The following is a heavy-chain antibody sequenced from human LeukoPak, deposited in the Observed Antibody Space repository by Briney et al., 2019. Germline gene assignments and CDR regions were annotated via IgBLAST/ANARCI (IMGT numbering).Heavy chain of an antibody. CDR3: ARGGYCSGGTCYTRNPFDY. CDR1: RFTFISYE. CDR2: ISGSGSTI. J-gene: IGHJ4*02. Sequence: PGGSLRLSCAASRFTFISYEMNWVRQAPGKGLEWVSYISGSGSTIYYADSVKGRFTISRGNPKNSLYLQMTSLRAEDTAIYYCARGGYCSGGTCYTRNPFDYWGQGTLVTVSS. D-gene: IGHD2-15*01. V-gene: IGHV3-48*03.